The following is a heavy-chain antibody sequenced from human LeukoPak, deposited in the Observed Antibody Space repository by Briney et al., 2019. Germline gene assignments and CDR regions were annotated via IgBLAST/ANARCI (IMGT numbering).Heavy chain of an antibody. Sequence: SETLSLTCTVSGGPISSSSYYWGWIRQPPGKGLEWIGSIYYGGSTYYNPSLKSRVTISVDTSKNQFSLKLSSVTAADTAVYYCARGDLGFCSGGSCYWHYWGQGTLVTVSS. V-gene: IGHV4-39*07. D-gene: IGHD2-15*01. J-gene: IGHJ4*02. CDR2: IYYGGST. CDR1: GGPISSSSYY. CDR3: ARGDLGFCSGGSCYWHY.